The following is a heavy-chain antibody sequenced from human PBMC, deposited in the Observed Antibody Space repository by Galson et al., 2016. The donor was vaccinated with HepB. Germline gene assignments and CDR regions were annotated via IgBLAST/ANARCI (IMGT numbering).Heavy chain of an antibody. CDR1: GFTFSSSA. V-gene: IGHV1-58*01. J-gene: IGHJ6*02. D-gene: IGHD3-9*01. CDR3: AAGLRYFGAMDV. CDR2: IVIASGNT. Sequence: SVKVSCKASGFTFSSSAVQWVRQARGQRLEWMGWIVIASGNTDYAQKFQRRVTFTRDMSTSTAYMEVSSLRSEDTASYYCAAGLRYFGAMDVWGQGSAVTVSS.